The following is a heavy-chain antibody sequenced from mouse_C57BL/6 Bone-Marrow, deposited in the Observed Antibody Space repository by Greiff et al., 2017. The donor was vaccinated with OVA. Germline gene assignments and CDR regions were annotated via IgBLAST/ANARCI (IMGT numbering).Heavy chain of an antibody. CDR2: IRSKSSNYAT. CDR3: VGELYYYGRRYFDV. J-gene: IGHJ1*03. D-gene: IGHD1-1*01. Sequence: EVKVVESGGGLVQPKGSLKLSCAASGFTFNTYAMHWVRQAPGKGLEWVVRIRSKSSNYATYYADSVKDRFTISRDDSQIMLYLQMNNLKTEDTAMNYYVGELYYYGRRYFDVRGTGTTVTVSS. V-gene: IGHV10-3*01. CDR1: GFTFNTYA.